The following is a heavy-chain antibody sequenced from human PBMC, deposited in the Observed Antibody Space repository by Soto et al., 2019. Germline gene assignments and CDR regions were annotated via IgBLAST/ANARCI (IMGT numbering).Heavy chain of an antibody. CDR1: GGSFSGYY. V-gene: IGHV4-34*01. D-gene: IGHD6-13*01. CDR3: ARGQGTAAHFPIPVASNWFDP. CDR2: INHSGST. Sequence: SETLSLTCAVYGGSFSGYYWSWIRQPPGKGLEWIGEINHSGSTNYNPSLKSRVTISVDTSKKQFSLKLSSVTAADTAVYYCARGQGTAAHFPIPVASNWFDPWGQGTLVTVSS. J-gene: IGHJ5*02.